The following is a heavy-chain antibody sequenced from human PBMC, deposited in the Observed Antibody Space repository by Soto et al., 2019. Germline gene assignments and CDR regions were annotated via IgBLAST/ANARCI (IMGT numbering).Heavy chain of an antibody. CDR1: GFTFSSYA. CDR2: ISYDGSNK. D-gene: IGHD6-19*01. V-gene: IGHV3-30-3*01. Sequence: QVQLVESGGGVVQPGRSLRLSCAASGFTFSSYAMHWVRQAPGKGLEWVAVISYDGSNKYYADSVKGRFTISRDNSKNTLYLQMNSLRAEDTAVYYCARDVAYYSSGWYETAYWGQGTLVTVSS. J-gene: IGHJ4*02. CDR3: ARDVAYYSSGWYETAY.